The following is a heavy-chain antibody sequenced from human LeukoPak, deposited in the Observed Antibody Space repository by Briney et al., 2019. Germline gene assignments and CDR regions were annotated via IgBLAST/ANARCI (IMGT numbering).Heavy chain of an antibody. Sequence: GGSLRLSCAASGFTFSSYWIHWVRQAPGKGLVWVSHISSDGSSTSYADSVKGRFTISRDNAKNTLYLQMNSLRAEDTAVHYCAIALPPSISTPWKWGQGTPVTVSS. CDR3: AIALPPSISTPWK. CDR2: ISSDGSST. D-gene: IGHD2-2*01. CDR1: GFTFSSYW. J-gene: IGHJ4*02. V-gene: IGHV3-74*01.